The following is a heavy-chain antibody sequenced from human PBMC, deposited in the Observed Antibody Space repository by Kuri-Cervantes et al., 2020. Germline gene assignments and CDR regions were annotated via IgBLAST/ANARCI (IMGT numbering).Heavy chain of an antibody. Sequence: ASVKVSCKASGYTFNSFDINWVRQATGQGLEYLGWVNADDGHTGYAQKFQGRVTMTRDTSTNTAFMELSSLTSEDTAVYYCARGVVEAVAGSLLSSWFDPWGQGTLVTVSS. CDR1: GYTFNSFD. CDR3: ARGVVEAVAGSLLSSWFDP. D-gene: IGHD6-19*01. CDR2: VNADDGHT. J-gene: IGHJ5*02. V-gene: IGHV1-8*01.